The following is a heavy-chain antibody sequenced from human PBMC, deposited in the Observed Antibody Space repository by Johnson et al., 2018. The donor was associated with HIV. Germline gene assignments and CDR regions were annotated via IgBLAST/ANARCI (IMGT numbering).Heavy chain of an antibody. V-gene: IGHV3-66*01. CDR3: ARGGLGYQNIHDPFDI. J-gene: IGHJ3*02. Sequence: VQLVESGGGLVKPGGSLRLSCAASGFTFSNAWMSGVRQAPGKGLEWVSVIYSGGSTYYADSVKGRFTISRDNSKNTLYLQMNSLRAEDTALYYCARGGLGYQNIHDPFDIWGQGTMVTVSS. D-gene: IGHD2-2*01. CDR1: GFTFSNAW. CDR2: IYSGGST.